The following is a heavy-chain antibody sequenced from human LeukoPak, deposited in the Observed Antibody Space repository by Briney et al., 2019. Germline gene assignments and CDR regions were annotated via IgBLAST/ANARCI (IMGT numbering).Heavy chain of an antibody. CDR2: INPSGGSV. CDR3: ARGPYYGSGSYYPNDY. D-gene: IGHD3-10*01. CDR1: GDTFINYY. J-gene: IGHJ4*02. Sequence: ASVKVSCKASGDTFINYYMHWVRQAPGQELEWMGIINPSGGSVSYAQKFQGRVTMTRDTSTSTVYMDLSSLRSEDTAVYYCARGPYYGSGSYYPNDYWGQGTLVTVSS. V-gene: IGHV1-46*01.